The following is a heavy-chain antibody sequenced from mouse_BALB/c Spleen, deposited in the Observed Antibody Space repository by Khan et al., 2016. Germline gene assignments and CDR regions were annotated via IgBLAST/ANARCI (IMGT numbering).Heavy chain of an antibody. CDR3: NAEGYDGGLDY. D-gene: IGHD2-2*01. V-gene: IGHV14-4*02. CDR1: GFNIKDYY. J-gene: IGHJ2*01. Sequence: EVQLQESGAELVRSGASVRLSCTASGFNIKDYYMHWVKQRPEQGLEWIGWIDPENAYTEYAPKFQGKATLTADSSSNTAYLQLSSLTSEDTAVYDCNAEGYDGGLDYWGQGTTLTVSS. CDR2: IDPENAYT.